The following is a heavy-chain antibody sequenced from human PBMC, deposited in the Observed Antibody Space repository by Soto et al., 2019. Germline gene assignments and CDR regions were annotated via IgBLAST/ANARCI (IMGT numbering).Heavy chain of an antibody. Sequence: ASVNVSCKASGYTFTGYYMHWVRQAPGQGLEWMGWINSNSGGTNYAQKFQGWVTMTRDTSISTAYMELSRLRSDDTAVYYCARGLYSSSWFYYFDYWGQGTLVTVSS. CDR1: GYTFTGYY. J-gene: IGHJ4*02. CDR2: INSNSGGT. D-gene: IGHD6-13*01. CDR3: ARGLYSSSWFYYFDY. V-gene: IGHV1-2*04.